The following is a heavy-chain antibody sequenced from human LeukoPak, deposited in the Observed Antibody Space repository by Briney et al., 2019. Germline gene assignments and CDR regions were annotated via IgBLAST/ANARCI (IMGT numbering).Heavy chain of an antibody. V-gene: IGHV1-46*04. CDR1: GYTFTSYY. D-gene: IGHD2-15*01. CDR3: ARSKRVAAGPDY. CDR2: INPSGGST. J-gene: IGHJ4*02. Sequence: ASVKVSCKASGYTFTSYYMYWVRQAPGQGLEWMGIINPSGGSTSYAQKLQGRVTMTTDTSTSTVYMELSSLRSEDTAVYYCARSKRVAAGPDYWGQGTLVTVSS.